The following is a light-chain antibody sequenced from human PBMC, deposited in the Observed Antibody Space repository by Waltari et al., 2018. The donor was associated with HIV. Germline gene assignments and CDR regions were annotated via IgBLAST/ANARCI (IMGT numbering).Light chain of an antibody. CDR2: RNN. CDR3: AAWDDTLTVV. Sequence: QSVLTQPPSASGTPGQSVTISCSGTSSNIGTNYVYWYQQFPETAPKLLIDRNNNRPSGGPDRFSGSESGTSASLDISGLRSDDEAEYYCAAWDDTLTVVFGGGTKLTVL. CDR1: SSNIGTNY. J-gene: IGLJ2*01. V-gene: IGLV1-47*01.